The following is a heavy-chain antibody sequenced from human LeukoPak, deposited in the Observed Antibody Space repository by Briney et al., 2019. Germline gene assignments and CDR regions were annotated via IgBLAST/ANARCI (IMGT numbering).Heavy chain of an antibody. Sequence: GGSLRLSCAASGFSFSTSWMHWVRQVPGKGLVWVSLINSDASSTTYADSVKGRFTISRDNAKNSLYLQMNSLRAEDTAVYYCARGRYDFRFWGQGTLVTVSS. CDR1: GFSFSTSW. J-gene: IGHJ4*02. V-gene: IGHV3-74*03. D-gene: IGHD3-3*01. CDR3: ARGRYDFRF. CDR2: INSDASST.